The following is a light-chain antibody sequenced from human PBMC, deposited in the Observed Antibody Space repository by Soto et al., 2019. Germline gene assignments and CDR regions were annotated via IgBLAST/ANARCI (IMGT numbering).Light chain of an antibody. CDR2: EGS. CDR1: SSDVGSYNL. V-gene: IGLV2-23*01. Sequence: QSALTQPRSVSGSPGQSVTISCTGTSSDVGSYNLVSWYQQHPGKAPKLMIYEGSKRPSGVSNRFSGSKSGNTASLTISGLQAEDEADYYCCSYAGSSTPWVFGGGTKLTVL. J-gene: IGLJ3*02. CDR3: CSYAGSSTPWV.